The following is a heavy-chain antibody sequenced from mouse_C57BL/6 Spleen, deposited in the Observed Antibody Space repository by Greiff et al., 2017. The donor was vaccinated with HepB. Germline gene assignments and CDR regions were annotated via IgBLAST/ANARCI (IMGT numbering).Heavy chain of an antibody. J-gene: IGHJ4*01. CDR1: GYAFSSSW. V-gene: IGHV1-82*01. D-gene: IGHD2-4*01. CDR2: IYPGDGDT. Sequence: VQLQQSGPELVKPGASVKISCKASGYAFSSSWMNWVKQRPGKGLEWIGRIYPGDGDTNYNGKFKGKATLTADKSSSTAYMQLSSLTSEDSAVYFCARMGDYDGYYYAMDYWGQGTSVTVSS. CDR3: ARMGDYDGYYYAMDY.